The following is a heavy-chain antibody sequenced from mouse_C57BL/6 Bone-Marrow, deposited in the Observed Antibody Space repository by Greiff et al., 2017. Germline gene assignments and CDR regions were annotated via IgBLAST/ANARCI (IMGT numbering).Heavy chain of an antibody. V-gene: IGHV5-15*01. CDR2: ISNLAYSI. J-gene: IGHJ4*01. Sequence: EVKVVESGGGLVQPGGSLKLSCAASGFTFSDYGMAWVRQAPRKGPEWVAFISNLAYSIYYADTVTGLFTISRENAKNTLYLEMSSLRSEDTAMYYCARRRDYDGYSYAMDYWCQGTSVTVSS. D-gene: IGHD2-3*01. CDR3: ARRRDYDGYSYAMDY. CDR1: GFTFSDYG.